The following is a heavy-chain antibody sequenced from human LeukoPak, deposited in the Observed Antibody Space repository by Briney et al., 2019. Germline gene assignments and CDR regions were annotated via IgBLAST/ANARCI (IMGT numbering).Heavy chain of an antibody. CDR1: GGSISSYY. D-gene: IGHD2-2*01. J-gene: IGHJ4*02. CDR2: IYYSGST. Sequence: PSETLSLTCTVSGGSISSYYWSWIRPPPGKGLERIGYIYYSGSTNYNPSLKSRVTISVDTSKNQFSLKLSSVTAAGTAVYYCARAYCSSTSCYPYDYWGRGTLVTVSS. CDR3: ARAYCSSTSCYPYDY. V-gene: IGHV4-59*01.